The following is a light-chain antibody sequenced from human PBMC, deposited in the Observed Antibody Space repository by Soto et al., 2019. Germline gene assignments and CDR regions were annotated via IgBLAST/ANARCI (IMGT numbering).Light chain of an antibody. Sequence: EIVLTQSPGTLSLSPGERATLSCRASQSVSSSYLAWYQQKPGLAPRLLIYSASTRATGIPDRFSGSRSGTDFPLTISRLEPEDFAVYYCQLYDNSLYTFGQGTKLEIK. V-gene: IGKV3-20*01. CDR2: SAS. CDR3: QLYDNSLYT. CDR1: QSVSSSY. J-gene: IGKJ2*01.